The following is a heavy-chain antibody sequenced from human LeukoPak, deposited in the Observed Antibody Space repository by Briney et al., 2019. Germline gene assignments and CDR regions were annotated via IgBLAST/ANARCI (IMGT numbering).Heavy chain of an antibody. J-gene: IGHJ5*02. D-gene: IGHD2-2*01. CDR2: IYHSGSA. CDR1: GYSISSGYL. CDR3: ARDPRWLTPDCTTTSCYENYFDP. V-gene: IGHV4-38-2*02. Sequence: SETLSLTCVVSGYSISSGYLWAWIRQSPRKGLEWIGSIYHSGSAHYNPSLKSRVTISLETSKNQFSLKLFSVTAADAAVYYCARDPRWLTPDCTTTSCYENYFDPWGQGTLVTVSS.